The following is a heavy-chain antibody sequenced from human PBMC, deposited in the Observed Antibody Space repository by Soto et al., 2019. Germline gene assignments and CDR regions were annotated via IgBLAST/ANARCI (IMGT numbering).Heavy chain of an antibody. CDR3: ARRHPTKGYGMDV. V-gene: IGHV3-21*01. J-gene: IGHJ6*02. CDR1: GFTFSSYS. Sequence: PGGSLRLSCAASGFTFSSYSMNWVRQAPGKGLEWVSSISSSSSYIYYADSVKGRFTISRDNAKNSLYLQMNSLRAEDTAVYYCARRHPTKGYGMDVWGQGTTVTVSS. CDR2: ISSSSSYI.